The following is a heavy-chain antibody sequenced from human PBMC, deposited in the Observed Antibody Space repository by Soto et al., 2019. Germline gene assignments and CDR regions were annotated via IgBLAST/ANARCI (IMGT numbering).Heavy chain of an antibody. CDR2: ISYDGSNK. V-gene: IGHV3-30*18. CDR3: AKTGDAAADTGDY. CDR1: GFTFSSYG. D-gene: IGHD6-13*01. Sequence: GGSLRLSSAASGFTFSSYGMHWVRQAPGKGLEWVAVISYDGSNKYYADSVKGRFTISRDNSKNTLYLQMNSLRAEDTAVYYCAKTGDAAADTGDYWGQGTLVTVSS. J-gene: IGHJ4*02.